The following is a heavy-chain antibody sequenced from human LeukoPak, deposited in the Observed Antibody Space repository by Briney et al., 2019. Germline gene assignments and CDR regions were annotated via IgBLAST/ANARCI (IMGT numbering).Heavy chain of an antibody. CDR1: GFTFSDYW. Sequence: PGGSLRLSCEASGFTFSDYWMIWVRQAPGKGLEWVADIKGDESDRFYVDSVRGRFSISRDNAKNSLCLHMNSLRVEDTALYYCARLYVDPMTTTSYYFDSWGQGTLVTVSS. CDR3: ARLYVDPMTTTSYYFDS. J-gene: IGHJ4*02. D-gene: IGHD4-17*01. CDR2: IKGDESDR. V-gene: IGHV3-7*01.